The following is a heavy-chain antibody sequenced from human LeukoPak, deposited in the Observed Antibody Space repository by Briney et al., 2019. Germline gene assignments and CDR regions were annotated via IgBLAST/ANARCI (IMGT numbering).Heavy chain of an antibody. CDR3: ARGKVLAQDAFDI. CDR2: INPYSGGT. J-gene: IGHJ3*02. D-gene: IGHD4/OR15-4a*01. V-gene: IGHV1-2*02. CDR1: GYTFTDYY. Sequence: ASVKVSCKAFGYTFTDYYIHWVRQAPGQGLEWMGWINPYSGGTSYAQNFQGRVTMTRDTSINTVYMELSRLRSDDTATFYCARGKVLAQDAFDIWGQGTVVTVSS.